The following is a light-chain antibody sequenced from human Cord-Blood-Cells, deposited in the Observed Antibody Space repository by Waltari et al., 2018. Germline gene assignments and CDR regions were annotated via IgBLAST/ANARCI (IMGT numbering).Light chain of an antibody. J-gene: IGKJ4*01. Sequence: EIVMTQSPATLSLSPGERATLSCRASQSVSSSYLSWYQQKPGQAPRLLIYGASTRATGIPARFSGSGSGPDFTLTISSLQPEDFAVYYCQQDYNLPLTFGGGTKVEIK. CDR3: QQDYNLPLT. V-gene: IGKV3D-7*01. CDR2: GAS. CDR1: QSVSSSY.